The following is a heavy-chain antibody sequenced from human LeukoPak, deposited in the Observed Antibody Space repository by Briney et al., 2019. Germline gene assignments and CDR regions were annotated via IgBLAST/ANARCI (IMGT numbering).Heavy chain of an antibody. V-gene: IGHV4-34*01. D-gene: IGHD7-27*01. CDR3: ARGVLGPYYFDL. CDR2: IHYTVAT. CDR1: GGSFRGYS. J-gene: IGHJ2*01. Sequence: SGTLSLTCAVYGGSFRGYSWSWIRQPPGEGLEWIGEIHYTVATNYKPSLKSRVTLSGDPSKNQFSLRVSAVTAADTAVYYCARGVLGPYYFDLWGRGTLVTVSS.